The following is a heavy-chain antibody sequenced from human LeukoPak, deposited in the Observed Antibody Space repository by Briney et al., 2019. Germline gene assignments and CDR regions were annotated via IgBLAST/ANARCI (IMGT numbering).Heavy chain of an antibody. Sequence: SETLSLTCAVSGGSFSGYYWTWIRQPPGKGLEWIGEINHSGSTNYNPSLKSRVTISVDTSKNQFSLKLSSVTAADTAVYYCARGSGYYYDSSGYYRNAFDIWGQGTMVTVSS. CDR2: INHSGST. D-gene: IGHD3-22*01. V-gene: IGHV4-34*01. CDR1: GGSFSGYY. CDR3: ARGSGYYYDSSGYYRNAFDI. J-gene: IGHJ3*02.